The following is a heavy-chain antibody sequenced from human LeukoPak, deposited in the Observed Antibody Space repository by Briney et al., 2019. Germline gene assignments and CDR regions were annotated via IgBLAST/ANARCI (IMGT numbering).Heavy chain of an antibody. Sequence: GGSLRLSCAASGFTFTNYGMHWVRQAPGKGLEWVAYIAHRDYVDSVRGRFTVSRDNSKNTLYLQMDSLRAEDTAVYYCANLPYNWNEYFDDYWGQGTLVTVSS. J-gene: IGHJ4*02. V-gene: IGHV3-30*02. D-gene: IGHD1-1*01. CDR1: GFTFTNYG. CDR3: ANLPYNWNEYFDDY. CDR2: IAHR.